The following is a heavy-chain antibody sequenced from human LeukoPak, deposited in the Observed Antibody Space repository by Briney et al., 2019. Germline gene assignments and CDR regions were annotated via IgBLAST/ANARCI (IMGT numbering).Heavy chain of an antibody. V-gene: IGHV3-30-3*01. CDR1: GFTFREHA. CDR3: GRDLSGRFCVDF. Sequence: GGSLRLSCAASGFTFREHAMHWARQAPGKGLEWVAFISYDGGIKLYADSVKGRFTISRDNSGSTLYLFMNNLRVDDTALYYCGRDLSGRFCVDFWGQGTLVTVSS. D-gene: IGHD6-19*01. J-gene: IGHJ4*02. CDR2: ISYDGGIK.